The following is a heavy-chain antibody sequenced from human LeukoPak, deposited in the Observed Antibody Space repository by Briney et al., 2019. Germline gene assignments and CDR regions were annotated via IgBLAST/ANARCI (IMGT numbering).Heavy chain of an antibody. D-gene: IGHD3-22*01. CDR1: GYTFTNYT. CDR2: IDTNTGNP. CDR3: TRGRDTTGYFVY. J-gene: IGHJ4*02. Sequence: ALVKVSCKASGYTFTNYTINWVRLVPGQGLEWMGWIDTNTGNPTYAQGFAGRFVFSLDTSVTTTYLQISSLKADDTAVYYCTRGRDTTGYFVYWGQGTLVTVSS. V-gene: IGHV7-4-1*02.